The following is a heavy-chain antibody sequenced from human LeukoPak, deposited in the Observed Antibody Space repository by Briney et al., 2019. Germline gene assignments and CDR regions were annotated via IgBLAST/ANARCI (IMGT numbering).Heavy chain of an antibody. CDR2: ISGSGGST. CDR1: GFTFSSYA. J-gene: IGHJ4*02. V-gene: IGHV3-23*01. CDR3: AKPATLRGPRYYDSNPYPVWYFDY. D-gene: IGHD3-22*01. Sequence: TGGSLRLSCAASGFTFSSYAMSWVRQAPGKGLEWVSAISGSGGSTYYADSVKGRFTISRDNSKNTLYLQMNSLRAEDTAVYYCAKPATLRGPRYYDSNPYPVWYFDYWGQGTLVTVSS.